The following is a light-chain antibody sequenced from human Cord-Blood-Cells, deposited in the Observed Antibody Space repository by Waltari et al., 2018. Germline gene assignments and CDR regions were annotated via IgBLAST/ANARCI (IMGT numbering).Light chain of an antibody. CDR1: SSDVGGFNY. V-gene: IGLV2-14*01. J-gene: IGLJ3*02. Sequence: QSALTQPASVSGSPGQSITISCTGTSSDVGGFNYVSWYQQPPGKAPKLMIYDVSQRPSGVSHRFSGSKSGHTASLTISGLQAEDEADYYCSSYTSSSTWVFGGGTKLTVL. CDR3: SSYTSSSTWV. CDR2: DVS.